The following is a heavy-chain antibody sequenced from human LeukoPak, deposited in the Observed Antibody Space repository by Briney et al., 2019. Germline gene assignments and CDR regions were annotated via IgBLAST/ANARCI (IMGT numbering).Heavy chain of an antibody. CDR2: LSSDGVDK. Sequence: QPGGSLRLSCAASGFSFSTYVMPWVRQTPGKGLEWVAILSSDGVDKRYADAVQGRFTVSRDNFKNTLYLQMNSLGTEDTAIYYCARDPGTIFDVLNYHFDNWGQGTLVTVSS. J-gene: IGHJ4*02. D-gene: IGHD3-3*01. CDR3: ARDPGTIFDVLNYHFDN. CDR1: GFSFSTYV. V-gene: IGHV3-30-3*01.